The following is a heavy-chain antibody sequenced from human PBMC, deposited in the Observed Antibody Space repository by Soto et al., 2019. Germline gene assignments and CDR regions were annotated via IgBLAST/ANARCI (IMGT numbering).Heavy chain of an antibody. CDR3: AKDRPPYSSGWTDYYYGMDV. J-gene: IGHJ6*02. V-gene: IGHV3-30*18. D-gene: IGHD6-19*01. CDR2: ISYDGSNK. Sequence: QVQLVESGGGVVQPGRSLRLSCAASGFTFSSYGMHWVRQAPGKGLEWVAVISYDGSNKYYADSVKGRFTISRDNSKNTLYLQMNSLRAEDTAVYYCAKDRPPYSSGWTDYYYGMDVWGQGTTVTVSS. CDR1: GFTFSSYG.